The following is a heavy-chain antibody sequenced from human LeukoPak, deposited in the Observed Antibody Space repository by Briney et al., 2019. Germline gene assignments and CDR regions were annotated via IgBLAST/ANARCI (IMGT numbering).Heavy chain of an antibody. D-gene: IGHD2-2*01. CDR1: GGSISSSSYY. V-gene: IGHV4-39*07. CDR3: ARDLVVPAAQYLDY. Sequence: NSSETLSLTCTVSGGSISSSSYYWGWIRQPPGKGLEWIGSIYYSGSTYYNPSLKSRVTISVDTSKNQFSLKPSSVTAADTAVYYCARDLVVPAAQYLDYRGQGTLVTVSS. CDR2: IYYSGST. J-gene: IGHJ4*02.